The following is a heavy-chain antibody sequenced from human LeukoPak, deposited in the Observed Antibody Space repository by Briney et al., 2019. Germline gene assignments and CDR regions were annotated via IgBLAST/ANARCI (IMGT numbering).Heavy chain of an antibody. CDR1: GGSISSSSYY. CDR2: IYYSGST. Sequence: SETLSLTCTVSGGSISSSSYYWGWLRQPPGKGLEWIGSIYYSGSTYYNPSLKSRVTISVDTSKNQFSLKLSSVTAADTAVYYCARDRTSYSSSSGSDYWGQGTLVTVSS. D-gene: IGHD6-6*01. J-gene: IGHJ4*02. CDR3: ARDRTSYSSSSGSDY. V-gene: IGHV4-39*07.